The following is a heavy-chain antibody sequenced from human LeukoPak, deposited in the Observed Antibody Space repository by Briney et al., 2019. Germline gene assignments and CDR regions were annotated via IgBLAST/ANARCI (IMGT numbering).Heavy chain of an antibody. V-gene: IGHV3-33*06. CDR1: GFTFSGYG. CDR3: AKESRKEGRSHYWYFDL. D-gene: IGHD3-10*01. CDR2: IWYDGSNK. Sequence: GGSLRLSXAASGFTFSGYGMHWVRQAPGKGLEWVAVIWYDGSNKYYADSAKGRFTISRDNSKNTLYLQMNSLRAEDTVVYYCAKESRKEGRSHYWYFDLWGRGTLVTVSS. J-gene: IGHJ2*01.